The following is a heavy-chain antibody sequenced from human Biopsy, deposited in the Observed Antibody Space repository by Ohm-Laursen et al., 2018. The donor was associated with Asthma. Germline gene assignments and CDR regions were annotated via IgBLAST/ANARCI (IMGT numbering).Heavy chain of an antibody. D-gene: IGHD1-26*01. CDR3: ARHVVLDGASYFDS. CDR1: GGSISSFY. Sequence: PSQTLSLTCSVYGGSISSFYWSWIRQPPGKGLEWIGYIYSSGSTNYNPSLKSRVTMSADTSKNQFSMKLSSVTAADTAIYYCARHVVLDGASYFDSWGQGILVTVSS. V-gene: IGHV4-59*01. CDR2: IYSSGST. J-gene: IGHJ4*02.